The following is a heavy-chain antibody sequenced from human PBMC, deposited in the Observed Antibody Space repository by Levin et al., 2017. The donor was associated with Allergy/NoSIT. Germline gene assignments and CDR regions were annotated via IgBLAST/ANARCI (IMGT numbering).Heavy chain of an antibody. D-gene: IGHD6-25*01. Sequence: GSLRLSCAVSGGSVSVTNYYWSWIRQPPGTGLEWIGYIFYSGTTSYNPSLRSRVTISLDTSKSQFSLKLTSVTAADTAIYYCAREGAAKFDLWGQGTLVTVSS. V-gene: IGHV4-61*01. CDR3: AREGAAKFDL. CDR1: GGSVSVTNYY. CDR2: IFYSGTT. J-gene: IGHJ4*02.